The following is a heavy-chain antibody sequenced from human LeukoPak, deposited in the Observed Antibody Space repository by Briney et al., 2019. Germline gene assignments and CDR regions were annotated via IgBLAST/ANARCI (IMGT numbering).Heavy chain of an antibody. CDR1: GFKFDDYA. D-gene: IGHD2-21*02. CDR2: ISWNSGII. J-gene: IGHJ3*02. Sequence: GGSLRLSCAASGFKFDDYAVHWVRQGPGKGLEWVSGISWNSGIIDYADSVKGRFTISRDNAKSSLFLQMNSLRVEDTALYYCAREGLTVDAFDIWGPGTVVTVSS. V-gene: IGHV3-9*01. CDR3: AREGLTVDAFDI.